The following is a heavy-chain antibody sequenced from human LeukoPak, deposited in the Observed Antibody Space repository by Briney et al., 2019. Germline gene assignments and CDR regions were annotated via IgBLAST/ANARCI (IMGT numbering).Heavy chain of an antibody. V-gene: IGHV3-13*04. D-gene: IGHD2-2*01. CDR3: VRAAMPYIINGRRFDY. CDR1: GFTSSAYD. CDR2: SGTVGDT. J-gene: IGHJ4*02. Sequence: PGESLRLSCAASGFTSSAYDMHWVRQITGGGLEWVSTSGTVGDTFYSDSVKGRFTISRKNAKNSVHLQMNSLRVEDSAIYFCVRAAMPYIINGRRFDYWGQGTLVTVSS.